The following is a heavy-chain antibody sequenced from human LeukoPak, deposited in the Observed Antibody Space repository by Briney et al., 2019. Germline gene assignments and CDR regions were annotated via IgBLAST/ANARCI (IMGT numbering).Heavy chain of an antibody. V-gene: IGHV1-8*01. CDR2: MNPNSGNT. CDR1: GYTFTSYD. CDR3: ARKCCSSTSCYLSWFDP. D-gene: IGHD2-2*01. J-gene: IGHJ5*02. Sequence: GASVKVSCKASGYTFTSYDINWVRQATGQGLACMGWMNPNSGNTGYAQKFQGRVTMTRNTSISTAYMELSSLRSEDTAVYYCARKCCSSTSCYLSWFDPWGQGTLVTVSS.